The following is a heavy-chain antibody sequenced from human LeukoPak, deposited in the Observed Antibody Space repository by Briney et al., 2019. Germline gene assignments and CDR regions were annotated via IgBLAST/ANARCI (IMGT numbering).Heavy chain of an antibody. CDR1: GFTFDDYA. V-gene: IGHV3-9*01. Sequence: PGGSLRLSCAASGFTFDDYAMHWVRQAPGKGLEWVSGISWNSGSIGYADSVKGRFTISRDNSKNTVDLQMNSLRVEDTAVYYCAKRGTRATHGMDVWGQGTTVTVSS. CDR2: ISWNSGSI. CDR3: AKRGTRATHGMDV. D-gene: IGHD3-16*01. J-gene: IGHJ6*02.